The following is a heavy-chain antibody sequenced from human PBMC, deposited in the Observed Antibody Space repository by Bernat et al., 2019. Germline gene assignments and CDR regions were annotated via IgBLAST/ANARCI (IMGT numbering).Heavy chain of an antibody. D-gene: IGHD4-17*01. V-gene: IGHV3-21*05. J-gene: IGHJ3*02. CDR3: ARKYGDDGLDAFDI. CDR2: ISSSSSYI. CDR1: GFTFSSYS. Sequence: EVQLVESGGGLVKPGGSLRLSCAASGFTFSSYSMNWVRQAPGKGLEWVSYISSSSSYIYYADSVKGRFTISRDNAKNSLYLQMNSLRAEDTAVYYFARKYGDDGLDAFDIWGQGTMVTVSS.